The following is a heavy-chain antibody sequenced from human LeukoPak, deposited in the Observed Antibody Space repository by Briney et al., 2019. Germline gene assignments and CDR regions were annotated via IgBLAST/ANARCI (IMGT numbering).Heavy chain of an antibody. D-gene: IGHD6-19*01. CDR3: ARDSTKQLLTGKFDC. J-gene: IGHJ4*02. CDR1: GYSIGSAYY. V-gene: IGHV4-38-2*02. Sequence: SETLSLTCTVSGYSIGSAYYWGWIRQPPGKGLEWIGHIYHSGSTSYNPSLKSRVTISLDTSKNQFSLKLSSLTAADTAVYFCARDSTKQLLTGKFDCWGQGALVTVSS. CDR2: IYHSGST.